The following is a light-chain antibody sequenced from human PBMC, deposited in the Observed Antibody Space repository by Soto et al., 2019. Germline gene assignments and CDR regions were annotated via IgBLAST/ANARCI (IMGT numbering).Light chain of an antibody. CDR2: EGS. V-gene: IGLV2-23*01. Sequence: QSALTQPASVSGSPGQSITISCTGTSSDVGSSNLVSWYQQHPGKAPKLMIYEGSERPSGVSDRFSGSKTGNTASLTISGLQAEDEGDHYCCSYAGSSTWVFGGGTKLTVL. CDR3: CSYAGSSTWV. J-gene: IGLJ3*02. CDR1: SSDVGSSNL.